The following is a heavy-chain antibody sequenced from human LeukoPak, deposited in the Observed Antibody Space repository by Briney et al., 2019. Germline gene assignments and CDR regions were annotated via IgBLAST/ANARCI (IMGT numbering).Heavy chain of an antibody. V-gene: IGHV4-34*01. CDR1: GGSFSGYY. Sequence: SETLSLTCAVYGGSFSGYYWSWIRQPPGKGLEWIGEINHSGSTNYNPSLKSRVTISVDTSKNQFSLKLSSVTAADTAVYYCARARIAAAGFFDYWGQGTLVIVSS. D-gene: IGHD6-13*01. J-gene: IGHJ4*02. CDR2: INHSGST. CDR3: ARARIAAAGFFDY.